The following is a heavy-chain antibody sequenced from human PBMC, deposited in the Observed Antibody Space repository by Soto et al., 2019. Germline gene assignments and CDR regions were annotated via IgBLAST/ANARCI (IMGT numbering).Heavy chain of an antibody. D-gene: IGHD2-8*01. CDR2: VRSKIHNYAT. V-gene: IGHV3-73*01. J-gene: IGHJ6*02. CDR3: SRHEEGRRMAFYGMDX. CDR1: GFTFSRSD. Sequence: GGSLRLSFSASGFTFSRSDLHWVRQAPGKGLEGVVRVRSKIHNYATSFADSVRGRFTISRNDSDNTVSLEMSGLKSEDTALYYCSRHEEGRRMAFYGMDXWGQGTSVTVS.